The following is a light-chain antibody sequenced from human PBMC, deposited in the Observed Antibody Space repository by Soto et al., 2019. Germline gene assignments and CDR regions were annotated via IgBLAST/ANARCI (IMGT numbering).Light chain of an antibody. CDR3: QQYITHPYT. J-gene: IGKJ2*01. V-gene: IGKV1-16*02. Sequence: DIQGPQSRSSMYETVGDRVTITCRASQDINIYLAWFQQKPGKAPKSLIFGASSLQSGVPTNFSGSGSGTDFTLTISSLQPEDSATYYCQQYITHPYTFGQGTKVDIK. CDR1: QDINIY. CDR2: GAS.